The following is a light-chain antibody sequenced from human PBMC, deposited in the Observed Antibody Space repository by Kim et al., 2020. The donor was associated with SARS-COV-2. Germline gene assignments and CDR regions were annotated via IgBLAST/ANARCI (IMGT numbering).Light chain of an antibody. Sequence: GPAITIACTGTSSDVGRYNLVSWYQQHPRKAPKLMIYEGSKRPSGVSNRFSGSKSGNTASLTISGLQAEDEADYYCCSYAGSSTWVFGGGTKLTVL. CDR1: SSDVGRYNL. CDR3: CSYAGSSTWV. J-gene: IGLJ3*02. CDR2: EGS. V-gene: IGLV2-23*01.